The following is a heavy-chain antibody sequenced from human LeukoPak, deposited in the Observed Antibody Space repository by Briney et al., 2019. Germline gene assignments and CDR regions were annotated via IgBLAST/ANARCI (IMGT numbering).Heavy chain of an antibody. J-gene: IGHJ5*02. CDR3: ARVVAVAGTCWFDP. D-gene: IGHD6-19*01. V-gene: IGHV4-4*07. CDR1: GGSISSYY. Sequence: SETLSLTCTVSGGSISSYYWSWIRQPAGKGLEWIGRIYTSGRTNYNPSLKSRVTMSVDTSKNQFSLKLSSVTAADTAVYYCARVVAVAGTCWFDPWGQGTLVTVSS. CDR2: IYTSGRT.